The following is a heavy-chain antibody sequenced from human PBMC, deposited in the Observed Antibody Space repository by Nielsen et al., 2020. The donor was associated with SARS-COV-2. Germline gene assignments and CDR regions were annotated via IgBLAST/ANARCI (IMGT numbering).Heavy chain of an antibody. V-gene: IGHV3-33*01. CDR2: IWYDGSNK. CDR3: ARDHHYLRDFDY. J-gene: IGHJ4*02. D-gene: IGHD2/OR15-2a*01. Sequence: GESLKISCAASGFTFSSYGMHWVRQAPGKGLEWVAVIWYDGSNKYYADSVKGRFTISRDNSKNTLYLQMNSLRAEDTAVYYCARDHHYLRDFDYWGQGTLVTVSS. CDR1: GFTFSSYG.